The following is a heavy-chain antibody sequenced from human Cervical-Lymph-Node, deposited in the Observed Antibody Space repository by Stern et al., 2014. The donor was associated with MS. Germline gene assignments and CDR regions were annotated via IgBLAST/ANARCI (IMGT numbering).Heavy chain of an antibody. Sequence: QVQLVQSGAELKKPGASAKVSCKASGFALTSAGISWVRQAPGQGLEWLGWISAYNVNTNYAQRFQDRVNMTTDTSTIAACMELRSLRSDDTAVYYCARHSIKGYNCFDPWGQGTLVTVSS. V-gene: IGHV1-18*01. J-gene: IGHJ5*02. CDR1: GFALTSAG. D-gene: IGHD1-14*01. CDR2: ISAYNVNT. CDR3: ARHSIKGYNCFDP.